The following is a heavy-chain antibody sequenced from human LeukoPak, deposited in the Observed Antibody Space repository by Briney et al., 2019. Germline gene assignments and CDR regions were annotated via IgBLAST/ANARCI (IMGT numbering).Heavy chain of an antibody. Sequence: ASVKVSCKASGYTFTGYHLHWVRQAPGQGLEWMGRINPDRGGIDYAQKFQGRVTMTGDTSIGTAYMELSRLRSDDTAIYYCASGTYGDYSLDFWGQGTLVTVSS. CDR1: GYTFTGYH. J-gene: IGHJ4*02. V-gene: IGHV1-2*06. D-gene: IGHD4-17*01. CDR3: ASGTYGDYSLDF. CDR2: INPDRGGI.